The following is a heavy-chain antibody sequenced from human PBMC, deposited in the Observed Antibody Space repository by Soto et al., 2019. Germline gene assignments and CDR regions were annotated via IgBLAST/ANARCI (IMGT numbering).Heavy chain of an antibody. CDR1: GDSVSSNSAA. J-gene: IGHJ6*03. Sequence: PSQTLSLTCAISGDSVSSNSAAWNWIRQSPSRGLEWLGRTYYRSKWYNDYAVSVKSRITINPDTSKNQFSLQLNSVTPEDTAVYYCARDRIAARLSYYYYMDVWGKGTTVTVSS. D-gene: IGHD6-6*01. CDR3: ARDRIAARLSYYYYMDV. CDR2: TYYRSKWYN. V-gene: IGHV6-1*01.